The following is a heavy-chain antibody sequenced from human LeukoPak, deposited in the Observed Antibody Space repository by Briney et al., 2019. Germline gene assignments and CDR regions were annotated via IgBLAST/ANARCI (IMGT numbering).Heavy chain of an antibody. Sequence: GGSLRLSCAASGFTFSDHYMDWVRQAPGKGLEWVGRINSKTDGGTIDYAASVKGRFTISRDDSKNTLYLQMNGLKTEDTAVYYCTASSYDSSGYWGWGQGTLVTVSS. CDR2: INSKTDGGTI. J-gene: IGHJ4*02. CDR3: TASSYDSSGYWG. V-gene: IGHV3-15*01. D-gene: IGHD3-22*01. CDR1: GFTFSDHY.